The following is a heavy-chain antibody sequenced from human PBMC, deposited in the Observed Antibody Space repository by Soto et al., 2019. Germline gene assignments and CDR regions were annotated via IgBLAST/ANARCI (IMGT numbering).Heavy chain of an antibody. CDR2: ISYDGSNK. CDR3: ARDYYDSSGYPNWFDP. J-gene: IGHJ5*02. Sequence: GGSPRLSCAASGFTFSSYAMHWVRQAPGKGLEWVAVISYDGSNKYYADSVKGRFTISRDNSKNTLYLQMNSLRAEDTAVYYCARDYYDSSGYPNWFDPWGQGTLVTVSS. V-gene: IGHV3-30-3*01. D-gene: IGHD3-22*01. CDR1: GFTFSSYA.